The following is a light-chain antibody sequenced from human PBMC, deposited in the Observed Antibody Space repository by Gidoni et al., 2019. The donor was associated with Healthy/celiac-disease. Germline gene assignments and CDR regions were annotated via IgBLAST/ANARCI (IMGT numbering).Light chain of an antibody. CDR2: DAS. V-gene: IGKV3-11*01. CDR1: QSVSSY. Sequence: DIVLTQSPATLSLSPGERATLSCRASQSVSSYLAWYQQKPGQAPRLLIYDASNRATGIPARFSGSGSGTDVTLTISSLEPEDFAVYYCQQRSNWPPPITFGQGTRLEIK. J-gene: IGKJ5*01. CDR3: QQRSNWPPPIT.